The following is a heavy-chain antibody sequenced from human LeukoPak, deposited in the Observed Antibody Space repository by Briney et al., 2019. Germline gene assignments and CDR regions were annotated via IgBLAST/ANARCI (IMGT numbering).Heavy chain of an antibody. J-gene: IGHJ5*02. V-gene: IGHV4-59*08. CDR1: GGSISSYY. CDR3: ARHGGGWFDP. CDR2: IYYSGST. D-gene: IGHD3-16*01. Sequence: SETLSLTCTVSGGSISSYYWSWIRQPPGKGLEWIGYIYYSGSTNYNPSLKGRVTISVDTSKNQFPLKLSSVTAADTAVYYCARHGGGWFDPWGQGTLVTVSS.